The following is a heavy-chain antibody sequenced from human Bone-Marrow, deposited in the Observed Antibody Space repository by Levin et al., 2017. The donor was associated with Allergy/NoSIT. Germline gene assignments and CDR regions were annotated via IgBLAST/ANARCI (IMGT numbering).Heavy chain of an antibody. CDR3: ARDRDFSSGYYYYGMDV. V-gene: IGHV3-33*01. D-gene: IGHD5-24*01. CDR2: IWYDGSLK. J-gene: IGHJ6*02. Sequence: GGSLRLSCAASGFTFSNYGMHWVRQAPGKGLEWVALIWYDGSLKYYVDSVEGRFTISRDNSKNTLYLQMNSLRAEDTAVYYCARDRDFSSGYYYYGMDVWGQGTTVTISS. CDR1: GFTFSNYG.